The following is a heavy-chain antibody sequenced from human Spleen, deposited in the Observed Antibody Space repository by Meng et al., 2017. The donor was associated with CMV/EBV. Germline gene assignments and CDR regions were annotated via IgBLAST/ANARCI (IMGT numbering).Heavy chain of an antibody. J-gene: IGHJ3*02. CDR2: VTGGGGST. D-gene: IGHD3-16*01. CDR3: AKFSLMGGYLSGDAFDI. CDR1: GFTFSSYA. Sequence: GGSLRLSCAASGFTFSSYAMTWVRQAPGKGLECVSVVTGGGGSTYYADSVKGRFTISRDNSKNTLYLQMNSLRAEDTAVYYCAKFSLMGGYLSGDAFDIWGQGTMVTVSS. V-gene: IGHV3-23*01.